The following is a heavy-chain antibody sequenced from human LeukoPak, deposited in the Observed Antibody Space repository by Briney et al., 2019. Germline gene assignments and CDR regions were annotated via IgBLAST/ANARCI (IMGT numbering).Heavy chain of an antibody. D-gene: IGHD3-10*01. CDR1: GGSISSGGYY. CDR2: IYYSGST. V-gene: IGHV4-31*03. Sequence: SQTLSLTCTVSGGSISSGGYYWSWFRQHPGRGLEWIGYIYYSGSTYYNPSLKSRVTISVDTSKNQFSLKLSSVTAADTAVYYCAREIPPEYGSGSYYPWGQGTLVTVSS. J-gene: IGHJ5*02. CDR3: AREIPPEYGSGSYYP.